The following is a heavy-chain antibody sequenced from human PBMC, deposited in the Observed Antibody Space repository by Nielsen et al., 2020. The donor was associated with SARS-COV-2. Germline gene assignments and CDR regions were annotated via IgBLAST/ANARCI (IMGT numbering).Heavy chain of an antibody. J-gene: IGHJ6*03. Sequence: ASVKVSCKASGYTFTSYGISWVRQAPGQGLEWMGWISAYNGNTNYAQKLQGRVTMTTDTSTSTAYMELRSLRSDDTAVYYCAREDDQTDYGDYAWSNMDVWGKGTTVTVSS. CDR1: GYTFTSYG. CDR3: AREDDQTDYGDYAWSNMDV. CDR2: ISAYNGNT. D-gene: IGHD4-17*01. V-gene: IGHV1-18*01.